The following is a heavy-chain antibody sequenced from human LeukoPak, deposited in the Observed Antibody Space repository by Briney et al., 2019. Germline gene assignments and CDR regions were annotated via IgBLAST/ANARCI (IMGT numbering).Heavy chain of an antibody. Sequence: SQTLSLTCAISGDSVSSDSAAWNWIRLSPSRGLEWLGRTYYRSKLYNDYAVSVKSRITINPDTSKNQFSLQLNSVTPEDTAVYYCARDRVSVAGPHYYYYYGMDVWGQGTTVTVSS. D-gene: IGHD6-19*01. V-gene: IGHV6-1*01. CDR1: GDSVSSDSAA. CDR3: ARDRVSVAGPHYYYYYGMDV. CDR2: TYYRSKLYN. J-gene: IGHJ6*02.